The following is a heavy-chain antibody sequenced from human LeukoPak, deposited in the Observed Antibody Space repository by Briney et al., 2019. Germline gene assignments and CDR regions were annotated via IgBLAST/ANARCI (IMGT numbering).Heavy chain of an antibody. D-gene: IGHD1-26*01. J-gene: IGHJ3*01. V-gene: IGHV3-74*01. CDR1: GFTLSNYW. Sequence: GGPLRLSCAASGFTLSNYWIHWVRQAPGKGLVWVSRINIDGSSTNYADSVRGRFTVSRDNAKNTLYLQMNSLRVEDTAVYYCARVIGWDEPFDLWGHGTLVTVSS. CDR3: ARVIGWDEPFDL. CDR2: INIDGSST.